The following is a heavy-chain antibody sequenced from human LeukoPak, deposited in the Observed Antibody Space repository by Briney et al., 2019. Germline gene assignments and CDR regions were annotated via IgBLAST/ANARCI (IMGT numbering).Heavy chain of an antibody. CDR3: AGAPSYSSSWPYGMDV. CDR2: IYPGDSDT. D-gene: IGHD6-13*01. V-gene: IGHV5-51*01. J-gene: IGHJ6*02. Sequence: PGESLKISCKGSGYSFTSYWIGWVRQMPGKGLEWLGIIYPGDSDTRYSPSFQGQVTISADKSISTAYLQWSSLKASDTAMYYCAGAPSYSSSWPYGMDVWGQGTTVTVSS. CDR1: GYSFTSYW.